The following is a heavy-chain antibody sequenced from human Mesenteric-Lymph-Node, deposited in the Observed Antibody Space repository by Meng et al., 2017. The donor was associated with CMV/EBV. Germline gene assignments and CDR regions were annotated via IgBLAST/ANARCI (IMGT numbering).Heavy chain of an antibody. CDR2: INPNSGGT. Sequence: ASVKVSCKASGYTFTGYYMHWVRQAPGQGLEWMGWINPNSGGTNYAQKFQGRVTMTRDTSISTAYMELSRLRSDDTAVYYCAREANWGPHDAFDIWGQGTKVTVSS. V-gene: IGHV1-2*02. D-gene: IGHD7-27*01. CDR1: GYTFTGYY. J-gene: IGHJ3*02. CDR3: AREANWGPHDAFDI.